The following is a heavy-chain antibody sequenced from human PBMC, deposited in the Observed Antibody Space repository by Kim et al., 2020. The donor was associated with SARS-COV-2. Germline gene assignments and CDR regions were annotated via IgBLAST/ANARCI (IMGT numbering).Heavy chain of an antibody. Sequence: GSSTDYADSVNGRFTISRDSAKRSVSLQMNSLTPEGTAVYYCVREPSNWGQGTLVTVSS. CDR3: VREPSN. J-gene: IGHJ4*02. V-gene: IGHV3-11*01. CDR2: GSST.